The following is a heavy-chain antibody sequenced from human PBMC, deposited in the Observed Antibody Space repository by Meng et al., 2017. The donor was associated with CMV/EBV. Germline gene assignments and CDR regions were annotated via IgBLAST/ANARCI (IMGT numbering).Heavy chain of an antibody. CDR1: GGSISSGDYY. D-gene: IGHD1-14*01. V-gene: IGHV4-30-4*08. J-gene: IGHJ4*02. Sequence: QAELHGSGPGLVKPSQTLSLTCTVSGGSISSGDYYWGWIRQPPGKGLEWIGYIYYSGSTYYNPSLKSRVTISVDTSKNQFSLKLSSVTAADTAVYYCARVMGPNRTPYYFDYWGQGTLVTVSS. CDR2: IYYSGST. CDR3: ARVMGPNRTPYYFDY.